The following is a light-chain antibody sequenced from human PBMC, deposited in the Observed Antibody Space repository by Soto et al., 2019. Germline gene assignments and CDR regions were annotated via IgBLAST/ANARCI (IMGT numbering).Light chain of an antibody. Sequence: EIVLTQSPGTLSLSPVERATLSCRASQSISSYLGWYQQKPGQAPRLLIYDASNRATGIPARFSGSGSGTDFTLTISRLEPEDFAVYYCQQYGSSPWTFGQGTKVDIK. CDR2: DAS. V-gene: IGKV3-20*01. CDR3: QQYGSSPWT. CDR1: QSISSY. J-gene: IGKJ1*01.